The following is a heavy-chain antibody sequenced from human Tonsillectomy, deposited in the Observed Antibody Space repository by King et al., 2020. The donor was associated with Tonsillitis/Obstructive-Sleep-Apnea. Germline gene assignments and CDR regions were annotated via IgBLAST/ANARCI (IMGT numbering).Heavy chain of an antibody. CDR1: GYTLTELS. Sequence: QLVQSGAEVKKPGASVKVSCKVSGYTLTELSMHWVRQAPGKGLECMGAFDPEDGETIYAQKFQGRVTMTEDTSTDTAYMELSSLRSEDTDVYYCARKTGTTFLNAFDIWGQGTMVTVSS. CDR3: ARKTGTTFLNAFDI. D-gene: IGHD1-7*01. J-gene: IGHJ3*02. CDR2: FDPEDGET. V-gene: IGHV1-24*01.